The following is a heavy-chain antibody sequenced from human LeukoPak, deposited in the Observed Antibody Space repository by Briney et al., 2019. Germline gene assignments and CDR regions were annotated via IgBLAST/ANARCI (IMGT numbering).Heavy chain of an antibody. CDR3: ARAKDYYGSGSYTPTYCYYYYMDV. CDR1: GGSISSGSYY. J-gene: IGHJ6*03. Sequence: PSETLSLTCTVSGGSISSGSYYWSWIRQPAGKGLEWIGRIYTSGSTNYNPSLKSRVTISVDTSKNQFSLKLSSVTAADTAVYYCARAKDYYGSGSYTPTYCYYYYMDVWGKGTTVTISS. D-gene: IGHD3-10*01. V-gene: IGHV4-61*02. CDR2: IYTSGST.